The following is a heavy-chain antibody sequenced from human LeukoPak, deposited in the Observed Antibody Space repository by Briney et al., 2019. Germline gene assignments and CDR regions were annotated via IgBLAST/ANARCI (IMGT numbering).Heavy chain of an antibody. CDR3: ARRHCSGGSCLTRSWFDP. Sequence: PSETLSLTCTVSGGSISSGDYYWSWIRQPPGKGLEWIGNVYYIGITYYNPSLKSRVTISVDTSKNQFSLKLSSVTAADTAVYYCARRHCSGGSCLTRSWFDPWGQGTLVTVSS. V-gene: IGHV4-39*07. J-gene: IGHJ5*02. CDR2: VYYIGIT. CDR1: GGSISSGDYY. D-gene: IGHD2-15*01.